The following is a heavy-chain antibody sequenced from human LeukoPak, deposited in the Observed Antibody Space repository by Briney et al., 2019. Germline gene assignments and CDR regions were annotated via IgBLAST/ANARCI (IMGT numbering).Heavy chain of an antibody. CDR3: AKVFEDIVVVVAAIFDY. CDR2: ISGSGGST. J-gene: IGHJ4*02. Sequence: GGPLRLSCAASGFTFSSYAMIWVRQAPGKGLEWVSAISGSGGSTYYADSVKGRFTISRDNSKNTLYLQMNSLRAEDTAVYYCAKVFEDIVVVVAAIFDYWGQGTLVTVSS. CDR1: GFTFSSYA. V-gene: IGHV3-23*01. D-gene: IGHD2-15*01.